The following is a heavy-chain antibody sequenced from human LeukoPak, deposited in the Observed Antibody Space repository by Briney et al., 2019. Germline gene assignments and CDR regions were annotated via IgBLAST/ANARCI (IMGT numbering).Heavy chain of an antibody. CDR3: ASCIYDSSGYYLYYFDY. CDR2: ITNDGSST. J-gene: IGHJ4*02. Sequence: GGSLRLSCAASGLTFSSHWMHWVRQAPGKGLVWVSRITNDGSSTTYADSVKGRFTISRDNAKNMLYLQVNSLRAEDTAVYYCASCIYDSSGYYLYYFDYWGQGTLVTVSS. CDR1: GLTFSSHW. D-gene: IGHD3-22*01. V-gene: IGHV3-74*01.